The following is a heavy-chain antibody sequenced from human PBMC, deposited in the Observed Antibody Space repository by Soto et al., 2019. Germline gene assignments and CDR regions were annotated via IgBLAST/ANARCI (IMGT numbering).Heavy chain of an antibody. V-gene: IGHV4-59*12. J-gene: IGHJ6*02. D-gene: IGHD6-13*01. CDR1: GVSISSYY. CDR3: ARFGSSFYYYYYGMDV. Sequence: SETLSLTCTVSGVSISSYYWSWIRQPPGKGLEWIGYIYYSGSTNYNLSLKSRVTISVDTSNNQFSLKLSSVTAADTAVYYCARFGSSFYYYYYGMDVWGQGTTVTVSS. CDR2: IYYSGST.